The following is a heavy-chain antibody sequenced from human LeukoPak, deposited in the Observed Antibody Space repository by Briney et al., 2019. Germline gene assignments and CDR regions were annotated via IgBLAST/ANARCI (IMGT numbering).Heavy chain of an antibody. CDR2: IIPIFGIA. Sequence: SVKVSCKASGGTFRSYAISWVRQAPGQGLEWMGRIIPIFGIANYAQKFHGRVTITADKSTSTAYMELSSLRSEDTAVYYCARERYPILDYYYYGMDVWGQGTTVTVSS. J-gene: IGHJ6*02. CDR1: GGTFRSYA. V-gene: IGHV1-69*04. D-gene: IGHD1-14*01. CDR3: ARERYPILDYYYYGMDV.